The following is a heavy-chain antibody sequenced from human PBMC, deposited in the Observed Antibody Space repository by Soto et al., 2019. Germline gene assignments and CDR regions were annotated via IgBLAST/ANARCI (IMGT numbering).Heavy chain of an antibody. J-gene: IGHJ3*02. CDR3: AHSSSGRAFDI. Sequence: QVQLQESGPGLVKPSQTLSLTCTVSGGSISSGDYYWSWIRQPPGKGLEWIGYIYYSGSTYYNPSLKRRVTISADTSKNHFSLTLSSVTAADTAVYYCAHSSSGRAFDIWGQGTMVTVSS. CDR1: GGSISSGDYY. CDR2: IYYSGST. D-gene: IGHD6-19*01. V-gene: IGHV4-30-4*01.